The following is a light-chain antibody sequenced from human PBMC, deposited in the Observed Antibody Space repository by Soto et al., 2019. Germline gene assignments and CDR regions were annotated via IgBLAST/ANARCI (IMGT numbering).Light chain of an antibody. CDR1: QSVSSN. V-gene: IGKV3-15*01. CDR2: AAS. CDR3: QQYNNWPPWT. J-gene: IGKJ1*01. Sequence: EIVMTQSPATLSVSPGERATLSCRASQSVSSNLAWYQQKPGQAPRLLIYAASTRATGIPARFSGSGSGTDVALTISSLQSEDFAVYYSQQYNNWPPWTFGHGTQVEIK.